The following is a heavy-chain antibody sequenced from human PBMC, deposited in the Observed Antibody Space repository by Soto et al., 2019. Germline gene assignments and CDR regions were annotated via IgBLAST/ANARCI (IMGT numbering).Heavy chain of an antibody. D-gene: IGHD2-2*01. V-gene: IGHV1-18*01. CDR2: ISAYNGNT. Sequence: EASVKVSCKASGYTFTIYGIGWVRQAPGQRLEWMGWISAYNGNTNYAQKLQGRVTMTTDTSTSTAYMELRSLRSDDTAVYYCAREDIVVVPAAMGTRRYYYYTDVWGKGTTVTVSS. CDR1: GYTFTIYG. J-gene: IGHJ6*03. CDR3: AREDIVVVPAAMGTRRYYYYTDV.